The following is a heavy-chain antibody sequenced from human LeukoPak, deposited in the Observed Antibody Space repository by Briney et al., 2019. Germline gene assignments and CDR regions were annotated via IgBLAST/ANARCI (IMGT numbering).Heavy chain of an antibody. CDR3: ARDPRYCSSTSCYVNWFDP. V-gene: IGHV4-39*07. CDR1: GGSISSSSYY. Sequence: SETLSLTCTVSGGSISSSSYYWGWIRQPPGKGLEWIGSIYYSGSTYYNPSLKSRVTISVDTSKNQFSLKLSSVTAADTAVYYCARDPRYCSSTSCYVNWFDPWGQGTLVTVSS. CDR2: IYYSGST. J-gene: IGHJ5*02. D-gene: IGHD2-2*01.